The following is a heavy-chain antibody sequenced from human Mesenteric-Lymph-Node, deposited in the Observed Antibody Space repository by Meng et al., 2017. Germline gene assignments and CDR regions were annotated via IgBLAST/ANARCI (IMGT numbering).Heavy chain of an antibody. CDR3: ARPRTPDGSYYFDAFDI. V-gene: IGHV3-73*01. CDR2: IRSKANSYAT. Sequence: GGSLRLSCAASGFTFSGSAMHWVRQASGKGLEWVGRIRSKANSYATAYAASVKGRFTISRDDSKNTAYLQMNSLRAEDTAVYYCARPRTPDGSYYFDAFDIWGQGTMVTVSS. J-gene: IGHJ3*02. D-gene: IGHD1-26*01. CDR1: GFTFSGSA.